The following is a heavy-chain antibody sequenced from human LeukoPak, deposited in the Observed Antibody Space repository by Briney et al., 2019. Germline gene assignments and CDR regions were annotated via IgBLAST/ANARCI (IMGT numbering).Heavy chain of an antibody. CDR1: GFTFSSYV. CDR3: AKDERNWNYNLASQTYD. V-gene: IGHV3-30-3*01. D-gene: IGHD1-7*01. CDR2: ISYDGSDK. Sequence: SGGSRRLSCAASGFTFSSYVIHWVRQAPGKGLDWVAHISYDGSDKYYADSVKGRFTISRDNSKNTLYLQMGSLRAEDTAVYYCAKDERNWNYNLASQTYDWGQGTLVTVSS. J-gene: IGHJ4*02.